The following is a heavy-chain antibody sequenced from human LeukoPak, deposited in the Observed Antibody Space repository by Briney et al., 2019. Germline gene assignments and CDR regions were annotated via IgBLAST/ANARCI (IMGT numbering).Heavy chain of an antibody. J-gene: IGHJ4*02. Sequence: GGSLRLSCAASGFTFSTYSMSWVRQAPGKWLEWVSTIDVTTGISYYADSVKGRFTISRDNFQNTLFLQLNNLRVDDTAVYYCAKVNYYHPSWGGRGTLVTVSS. CDR2: IDVTTGIS. V-gene: IGHV3-23*01. CDR3: AKVNYYHPSW. CDR1: GFTFSTYS. D-gene: IGHD3-22*01.